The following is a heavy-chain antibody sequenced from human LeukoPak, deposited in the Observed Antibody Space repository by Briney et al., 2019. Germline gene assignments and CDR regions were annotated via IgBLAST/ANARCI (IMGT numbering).Heavy chain of an antibody. V-gene: IGHV3-23*01. CDR1: GFTVSSNY. Sequence: GGSLRLSCAASGFTVSSNYMSWVRQAPGKGLEWVSSLSGSGGSTYYADSVKGRFTISRDNSKNTLYLQMNSLRAEDTAVYYCAKGSVFGTFDYWGQGTLVTVSS. D-gene: IGHD3-16*01. CDR3: AKGSVFGTFDY. CDR2: LSGSGGST. J-gene: IGHJ4*02.